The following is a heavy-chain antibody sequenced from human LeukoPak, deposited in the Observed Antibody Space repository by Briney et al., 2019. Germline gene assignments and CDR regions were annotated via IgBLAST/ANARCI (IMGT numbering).Heavy chain of an antibody. Sequence: GGSLRLSCAASGFTFSSYSMNWVRQAPGKGLEWVSSISSSSSYIYYADSVKGRFTISRDNAKNSLYLQMNSLRAEDTAVYYCARERHLVVRFDYWGQGTLVTVSS. CDR2: ISSSSSYI. CDR1: GFTFSSYS. V-gene: IGHV3-21*01. D-gene: IGHD2-15*01. J-gene: IGHJ4*02. CDR3: ARERHLVVRFDY.